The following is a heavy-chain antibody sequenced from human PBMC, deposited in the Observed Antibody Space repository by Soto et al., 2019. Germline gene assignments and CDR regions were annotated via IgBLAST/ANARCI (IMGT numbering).Heavy chain of an antibody. V-gene: IGHV4-31*03. Sequence: SETLSLTCTVAGGYRRNDYDYWSWVRQNPGKDLEWIGHMHHSGRTHYNPSLKSRVAISVDTSKNQFSLYLNSVTAADTAVYYCARWVEVSLDYFDSWGQGTPVTVSS. CDR2: MHHSGRT. D-gene: IGHD2-15*01. J-gene: IGHJ4*02. CDR3: ARWVEVSLDYFDS. CDR1: GGYRRNDYDY.